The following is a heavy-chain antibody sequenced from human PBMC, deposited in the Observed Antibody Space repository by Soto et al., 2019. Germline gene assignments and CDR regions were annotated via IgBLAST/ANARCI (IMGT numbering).Heavy chain of an antibody. Sequence: GGSLRLSCAASGFTFSSYGMHLVRQDPGKGLEWVAVVSSDGSKKYYVDSVKGRFTISRDNSKNTLFLQMDSLTGEDTAVYYCATDGPGKQSLVGYYFDYWGQGTSVTVSS. CDR1: GFTFSSYG. CDR2: VSSDGSKK. J-gene: IGHJ4*02. CDR3: ATDGPGKQSLVGYYFDY. D-gene: IGHD6-19*01. V-gene: IGHV3-30*03.